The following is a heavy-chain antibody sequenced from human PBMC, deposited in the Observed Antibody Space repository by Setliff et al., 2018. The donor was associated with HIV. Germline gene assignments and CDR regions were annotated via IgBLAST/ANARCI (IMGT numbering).Heavy chain of an antibody. CDR2: THYKSKWYH. Sequence: SQTLSLTCAISGDSVSNNNAALNWIRQSPSRGLEWLGRTHYKSKWYHDYAVSVKIRITINPDTSKNQFSLQLTSVTPEDTAVYFCASGGDWDYNYYMDVWDKGTTVTVSS. V-gene: IGHV6-1*01. CDR3: ASGGDWDYNYYMDV. CDR1: GDSVSNNNAA. J-gene: IGHJ6*03. D-gene: IGHD2-21*02.